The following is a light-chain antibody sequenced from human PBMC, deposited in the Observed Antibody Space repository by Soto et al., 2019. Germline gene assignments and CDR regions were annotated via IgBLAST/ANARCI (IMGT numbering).Light chain of an antibody. CDR3: LQDYPYPRT. CDR1: QGIRND. V-gene: IGKV1-6*01. CDR2: GTS. J-gene: IGKJ1*01. Sequence: AIQMTQSPSSLSASVGDRVTITCRASQGIRNDLGWYQQRPGEAPKLLIYGTSNLQSEVPSRFSGSGSGTDFTLTISSLQPEDFATYYCLQDYPYPRTFGQGTKVEIK.